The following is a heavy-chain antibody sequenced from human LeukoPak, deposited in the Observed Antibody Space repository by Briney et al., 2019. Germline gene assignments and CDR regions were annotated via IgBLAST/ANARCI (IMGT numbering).Heavy chain of an antibody. CDR2: ISSDGSNK. V-gene: IGHV3-30*18. D-gene: IGHD1-26*01. CDR1: GFTFSSYG. CDR3: AKGSPSTLGFDY. J-gene: IGHJ4*02. Sequence: GGSLRLSCVASGFTFSSYGMHWVRQAPGKGLEWVAVISSDGSNKYYADSVKGRFTISRDNSKNTLYLQMNSLRAEDTALYYCAKGSPSTLGFDYWGQGTLVTVSS.